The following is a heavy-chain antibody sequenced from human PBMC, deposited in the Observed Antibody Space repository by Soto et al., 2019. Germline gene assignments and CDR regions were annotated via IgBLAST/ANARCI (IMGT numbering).Heavy chain of an antibody. D-gene: IGHD6-6*01. CDR2: ISAYNGNT. J-gene: IGHJ5*02. V-gene: IGHV1-18*01. Sequence: ASVKVSCKASGYTFTSYGISWVRQAPGQGLEWMGWISAYNGNTNYAQKLQGRVTMTTDTSTSTAYMELRSLRSDDTAVYYCARVSSIAAPTNWFDPWGQGTLVTVSS. CDR1: GYTFTSYG. CDR3: ARVSSIAAPTNWFDP.